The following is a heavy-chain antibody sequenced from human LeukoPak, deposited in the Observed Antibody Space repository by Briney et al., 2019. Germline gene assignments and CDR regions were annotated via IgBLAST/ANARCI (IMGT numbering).Heavy chain of an antibody. CDR3: ARSNQADDY. V-gene: IGHV3-74*01. CDR2: INPGGSSI. CDR1: GFTFSSYW. D-gene: IGHD1-14*01. Sequence: GRSLRLSCAASGFTFSSYWMHWVRQVPGKGLVWVARINPGGSSITYADSVKGRCTISRDNAKNTLYLQMDSLRAEDTGVYYCARSNQADDYWGQGTLVTVSS. J-gene: IGHJ4*02.